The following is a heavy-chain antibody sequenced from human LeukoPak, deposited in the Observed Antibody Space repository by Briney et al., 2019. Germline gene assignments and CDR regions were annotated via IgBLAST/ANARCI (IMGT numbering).Heavy chain of an antibody. D-gene: IGHD4-17*01. J-gene: IGHJ6*03. CDR2: ISGSGGST. Sequence: GGFLRLSCAASGFTFSSYEMNWVRQAPGKGLEWVSGISGSGGSTYYADSVKGRFTISRDNSKNTLYLRLNSLRAEDTAVYYCAKHWGAYGDYRGRYMDVWGKGTTVTVSS. CDR3: AKHWGAYGDYRGRYMDV. CDR1: GFTFSSYE. V-gene: IGHV3-23*01.